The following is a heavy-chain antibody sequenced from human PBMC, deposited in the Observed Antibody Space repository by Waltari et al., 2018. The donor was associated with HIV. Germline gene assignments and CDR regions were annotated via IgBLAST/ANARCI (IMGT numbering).Heavy chain of an antibody. CDR2: IKQDGSEK. D-gene: IGHD3-3*01. V-gene: IGHV3-7*01. J-gene: IGHJ4*02. CDR3: ARDGGRRGPFGY. CDR1: GFTFSNYW. Sequence: EVQLVESGGGLVQPGGSLSLSCAASGFTFSNYWMSWGRQAPGKGLEWVANIKQDGSEKYYVDSVKGRFTISRDNDKNSVDLQMNSLRAEDTAVYYCARDGGRRGPFGYWGQGTLVTVSS.